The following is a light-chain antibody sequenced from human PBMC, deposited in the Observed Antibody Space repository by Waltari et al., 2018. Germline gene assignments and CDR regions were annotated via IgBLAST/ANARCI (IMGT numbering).Light chain of an antibody. Sequence: QSALAQPASVSGSPGQSITISCTGTSSDIGAYNFVSWYQHHPGKGPKLLIYEVSNRPSGISNRFSGSKSGNTASLTISGLQAEDEGDYFCSSYSARHISDTEPFGRDSVIFGGGSKLTVL. V-gene: IGLV2-14*01. CDR2: EVS. J-gene: IGLJ2*01. CDR1: SSDIGAYNF. CDR3: SSYSARHISDTEPFGRDSVI.